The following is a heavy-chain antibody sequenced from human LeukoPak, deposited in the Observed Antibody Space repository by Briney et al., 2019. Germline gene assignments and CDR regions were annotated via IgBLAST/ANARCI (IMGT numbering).Heavy chain of an antibody. J-gene: IGHJ6*04. Sequence: PSETLSLTCAVYGGSFSGYYWSWIRQPPGKGREWMGEFNHIVSTNYNPSLKSRVTISVDTSKNQFSLKLSSVTAADTAVYYCARGQGRGCSGGSCYYYYYGMDVWGKGTTVTVSS. CDR2: FNHIVST. V-gene: IGHV4-34*01. D-gene: IGHD2-15*01. CDR3: ARGQGRGCSGGSCYYYYYGMDV. CDR1: GGSFSGYY.